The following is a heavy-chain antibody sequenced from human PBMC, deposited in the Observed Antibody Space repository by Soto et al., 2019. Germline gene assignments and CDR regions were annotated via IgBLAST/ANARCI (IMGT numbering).Heavy chain of an antibody. D-gene: IGHD3-9*01. J-gene: IGHJ6*02. V-gene: IGHV4-61*01. CDR2: IYYSGST. Sequence: SETLSLTCTVSGGSVSSGSYYWSWIRQPPGKRLEMIGYIYYSGSTNYNPSLKSRVTISVDTSKNQFSLKLSSVTAADTAVYYCAIQSDHNYDILTGYYYYGMDVWGQGTTVTVSS. CDR3: AIQSDHNYDILTGYYYYGMDV. CDR1: GGSVSSGSYY.